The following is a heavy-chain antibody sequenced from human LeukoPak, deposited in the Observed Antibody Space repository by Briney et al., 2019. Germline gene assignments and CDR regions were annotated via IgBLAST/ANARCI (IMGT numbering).Heavy chain of an antibody. D-gene: IGHD3-3*01. CDR2: ISGNGDTT. CDR3: AKDNFWSAFDS. Sequence: GGSLRLSCEASGFTFSTYGMSWVRQVPGKGLEWVSAISGNGDTTYYADSVKGRFTISRDNSKKTVSLQINNLRAEDSAIFYCAKDNFWSAFDSWGQGTLVTVSS. J-gene: IGHJ5*01. V-gene: IGHV3-23*01. CDR1: GFTFSTYG.